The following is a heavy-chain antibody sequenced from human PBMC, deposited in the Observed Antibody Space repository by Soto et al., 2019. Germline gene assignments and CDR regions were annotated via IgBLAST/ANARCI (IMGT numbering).Heavy chain of an antibody. J-gene: IGHJ6*02. CDR2: ISFDGGKQ. V-gene: IGHV3-30-3*01. CDR1: QFAFRNYA. CDR3: ARGIRYCSGGSCHGSHGMDV. Sequence: GGSLRLSCAASQFAFRNYAMHWVRQAPGKGLEWVAVISFDGGKQYYADSVKGRFTISRDNSKNTLYLQMNSLRAEDTAVYYCARGIRYCSGGSCHGSHGMDVWGQGTTVTVSS. D-gene: IGHD2-15*01.